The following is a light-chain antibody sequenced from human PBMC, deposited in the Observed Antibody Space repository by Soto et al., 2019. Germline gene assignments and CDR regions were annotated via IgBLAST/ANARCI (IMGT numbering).Light chain of an antibody. CDR3: QQYGSSLSIT. V-gene: IGKV3-20*01. Sequence: ENVFTQSPGTLSLSPGEKATLSCRASQSVSSSYLAWYQQKPGQAPRLLIYGASSRATGIPDRFSGSGSGTDFTLTISRLEPEDFAVYYCQQYGSSLSITFGQGTRLEIK. CDR1: QSVSSSY. CDR2: GAS. J-gene: IGKJ5*01.